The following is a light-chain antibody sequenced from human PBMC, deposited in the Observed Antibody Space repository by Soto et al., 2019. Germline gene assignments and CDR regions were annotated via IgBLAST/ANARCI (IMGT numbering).Light chain of an antibody. Sequence: EIVLTQSPGSLSLSPGERATLSCRATQSVSSDFLAWYQQKPGQAPRLLIYGASSRATGIPDRFSGSVSGTDFTLTISRLEPEDFAVYYCQQYGTSPGLFTFGPGTKVDIK. V-gene: IGKV3-20*01. J-gene: IGKJ3*01. CDR1: QSVSSDF. CDR3: QQYGTSPGLFT. CDR2: GAS.